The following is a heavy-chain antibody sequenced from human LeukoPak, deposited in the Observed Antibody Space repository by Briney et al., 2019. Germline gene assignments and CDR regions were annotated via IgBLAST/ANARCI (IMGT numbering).Heavy chain of an antibody. J-gene: IGHJ3*02. V-gene: IGHV3-72*01. D-gene: IGHD5-18*01. CDR3: ARRGNTYGPNGFDI. CDR1: GYTSSDHY. CDR2: TSDKASGYAT. Sequence: PGGSLRLSCAASGYTSSDHYMDWVRQAPGKGLEWVGRTSDKASGYATECAASVKGRFSISRDDSKNSLYLQMSSLKAEDTAVYYCARRGNTYGPNGFDIWGQGTMVTVSS.